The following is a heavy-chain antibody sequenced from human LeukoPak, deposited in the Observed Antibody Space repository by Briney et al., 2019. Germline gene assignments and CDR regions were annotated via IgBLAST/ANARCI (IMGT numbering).Heavy chain of an antibody. J-gene: IGHJ3*02. V-gene: IGHV1-8*02. CDR1: GYTFTSYD. Sequence: ASVKVSCKASGYTFTSYDINWVRQATGQGLEWMGWMNPNSGNTAYAQKFQGRVTMTTDTSTSTAYMELRGLRSDDTAVYYCARVLRPRYYYDSSGYYKDAFDIWGQGTMVTVSS. D-gene: IGHD3-22*01. CDR3: ARVLRPRYYYDSSGYYKDAFDI. CDR2: MNPNSGNT.